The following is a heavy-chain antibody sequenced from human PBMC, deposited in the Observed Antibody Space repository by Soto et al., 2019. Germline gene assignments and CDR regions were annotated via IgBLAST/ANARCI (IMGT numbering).Heavy chain of an antibody. CDR2: IYYSGST. J-gene: IGHJ4*02. CDR3: ARAVGFWSDYYFDY. CDR1: GGSISSYY. V-gene: IGHV4-59*01. Sequence: SETLSLTCTVSGGSISSYYWSWIREPPGKGLERIGYIYYSGSTNYNPSLKSRVTISVDTSKNQFSLKLSSVTAADTAVYYCARAVGFWSDYYFDYWGQVTLVTVSS. D-gene: IGHD3-3*01.